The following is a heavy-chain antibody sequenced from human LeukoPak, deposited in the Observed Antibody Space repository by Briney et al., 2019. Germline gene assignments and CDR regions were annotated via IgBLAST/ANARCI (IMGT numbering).Heavy chain of an antibody. CDR3: ATGLLWFGEFYFDY. CDR1: GGSISSGGYS. J-gene: IGHJ4*02. CDR2: IYYSGST. D-gene: IGHD3-10*01. Sequence: SETLSLTRAVSGGSISSGGYSWSWIRQPPGKGLQWIGYIYYSGSTYYNPSLKSRVTISVDTSKNQFSLKLSSVTAADTAVYYCATGLLWFGEFYFDYWGQGTLVTVSS. V-gene: IGHV4-30-4*07.